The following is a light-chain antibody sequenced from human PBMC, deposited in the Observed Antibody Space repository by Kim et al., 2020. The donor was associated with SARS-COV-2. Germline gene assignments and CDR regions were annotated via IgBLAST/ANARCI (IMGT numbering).Light chain of an antibody. CDR2: AAS. CDR3: QQYDSYPRT. J-gene: IGKJ1*01. CDR1: QGISSW. V-gene: IGKV1D-16*01. Sequence: DIQMTQSPSSLSASIGDRVTITCRASQGISSWLAWYQQKPEKAPKCLIYAASSLQSGVPSRFSGSGSGTEFTLTISSLQPDDFATYYCQQYDSYPRTFGQGTKVDIK.